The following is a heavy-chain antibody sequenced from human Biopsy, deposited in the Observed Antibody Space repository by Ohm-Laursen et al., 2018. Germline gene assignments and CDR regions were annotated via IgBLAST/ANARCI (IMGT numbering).Heavy chain of an antibody. CDR3: ARQEFATSPLDY. CDR2: IYYSGNT. J-gene: IGHJ4*02. Sequence: SDTLSLTCTVSGGSISDSTYHWGWIRQSPGKGLEWIGNIYYSGNTDYSPSLKSRVTISADRSKNQFSLKLTSVTAADTAMYYCARQEFATSPLDYWGQGSLVTVSS. V-gene: IGHV4-39*01. D-gene: IGHD3-10*01. CDR1: GGSISDSTYH.